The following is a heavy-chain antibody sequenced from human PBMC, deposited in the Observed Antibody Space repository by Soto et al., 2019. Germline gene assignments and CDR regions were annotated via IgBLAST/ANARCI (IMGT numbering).Heavy chain of an antibody. V-gene: IGHV3-21*01. D-gene: IGHD1-1*01. CDR3: ARGERCLQKFDY. J-gene: IGHJ4*02. CDR2: ISSSSSYI. Sequence: GGSLRLSCAASGFTFSSYSMNWVRQAPGKGLEWVSSISSSSSYIYYADSVKGRFTISRDNAKNSLYLQMNSLRAEDTAVYYCARGERCLQKFDYWGQGTLVTVSS. CDR1: GFTFSSYS.